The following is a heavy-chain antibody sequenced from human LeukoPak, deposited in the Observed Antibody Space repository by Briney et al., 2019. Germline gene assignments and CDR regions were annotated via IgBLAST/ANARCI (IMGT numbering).Heavy chain of an antibody. CDR2: INHSGST. CDR3: ARESRDGSRYYFDY. CDR1: GGSFSGYY. J-gene: IGHJ4*02. V-gene: IGHV4-34*01. D-gene: IGHD5-24*01. Sequence: PSETLSLTCAVYGGSFSGYYWNWIRQPPGKGLEWIGEINHSGSTDHNPSLKSRVTLSVDTYKNQFSLKLSSVTAADTAVYYCARESRDGSRYYFDYWSQGTPVTVSS.